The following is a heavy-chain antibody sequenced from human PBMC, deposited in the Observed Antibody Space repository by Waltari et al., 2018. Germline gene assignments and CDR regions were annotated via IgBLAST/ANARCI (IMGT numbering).Heavy chain of an antibody. D-gene: IGHD2-2*01. V-gene: IGHV3-9*01. CDR3: ARAGGYCSSTSCQLYYYGMDV. CDR2: ISWNSGSI. J-gene: IGHJ6*02. CDR1: GFTFDDYA. Sequence: EVQLVESGGGLVQPGRSLRLSCAASGFTFDDYAMHWVRQAPGKGLEWVSGISWNSGSIGYADSVKGRFTISRDNAKNSLYLQMNSLRAEDTAVYYCARAGGYCSSTSCQLYYYGMDVWGQGTTVTVSS.